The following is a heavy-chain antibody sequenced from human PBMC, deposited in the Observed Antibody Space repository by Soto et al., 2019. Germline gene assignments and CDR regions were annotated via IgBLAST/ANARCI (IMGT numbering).Heavy chain of an antibody. Sequence: SGPTLVNPTDTLTLTCSFSGFSLSAYGVRVIWFRQPPGETLEWLALIHWNDDKRYSPYLKSRLTITKDTSKNQVVLTLTNLDPLDTGTYFCAHTKDSSGFLTSWGQGILVTVSS. J-gene: IGHJ5*02. CDR1: GFSLSAYGVR. CDR2: IHWNDDK. D-gene: IGHD3-22*01. V-gene: IGHV2-5*01. CDR3: AHTKDSSGFLTS.